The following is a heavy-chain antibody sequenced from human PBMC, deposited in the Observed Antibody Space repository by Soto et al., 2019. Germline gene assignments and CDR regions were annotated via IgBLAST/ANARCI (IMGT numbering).Heavy chain of an antibody. CDR3: ARQKASPRTTHYYYMDV. CDR1: GGSISSYY. V-gene: IGHV4-59*08. J-gene: IGHJ6*03. Sequence: SETLSLTCTVSGGSISSYYWSWIRQPPGKGLEWIGYIYYSGSTNYNPSLKSRVTISVDTSKNQFSLKLSSVTAADTAVYYCARQKASPRTTHYYYMDVWGKGTTVTVSS. D-gene: IGHD1-1*01. CDR2: IYYSGST.